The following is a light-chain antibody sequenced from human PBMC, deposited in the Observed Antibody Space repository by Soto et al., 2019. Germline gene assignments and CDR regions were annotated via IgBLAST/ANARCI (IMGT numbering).Light chain of an antibody. CDR2: EVS. CDR3: SSYTGSSTVL. Sequence: QSALTQPASVSGSPGQSITISCTGTSNDVGGNIYVSWYQHHPGKAPKLMIYEVSNRPSGVSDRFSGSKSGNTASLTISGLQAEDEAAYYCSSYTGSSTVLFGGGTKLTVL. CDR1: SNDVGGNIY. V-gene: IGLV2-14*01. J-gene: IGLJ2*01.